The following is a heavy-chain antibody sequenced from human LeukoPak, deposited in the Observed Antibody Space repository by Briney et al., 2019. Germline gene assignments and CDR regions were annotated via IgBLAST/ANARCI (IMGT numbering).Heavy chain of an antibody. CDR1: GTSISVGFW. J-gene: IGHJ3*01. V-gene: IGHV4-4*02. CDR3: AKTRTGCSSFCAFDV. D-gene: IGHD2-2*01. CDR2: ISHSGGT. Sequence: KTSETLSLTCAVSGTSISVGFWWSWVRQPPGKGLEWIGEISHSGGTNYSPSFKSRATISADNSKNQLSLKLGSVTAADTAVFYCAKTRTGCSSFCAFDVWGQGTMVTVSS.